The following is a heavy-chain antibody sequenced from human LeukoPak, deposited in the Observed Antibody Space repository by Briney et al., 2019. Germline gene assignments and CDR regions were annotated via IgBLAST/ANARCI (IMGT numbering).Heavy chain of an antibody. CDR3: ARDHFYVWGSYRYIFDL. CDR1: GFTFSMYW. J-gene: IGHJ4*02. CDR2: IKQDGSEK. V-gene: IGHV3-7*01. Sequence: GGSLRLSCAASGFTFSMYWMSWVRQAPGKGLEWVANIKQDGSEKYYVDSVKGRFTISRDNTKNSLYLQMNSLRAEDTAVYYCARDHFYVWGSYRYIFDLWGQGTLVTVSS. D-gene: IGHD3-16*02.